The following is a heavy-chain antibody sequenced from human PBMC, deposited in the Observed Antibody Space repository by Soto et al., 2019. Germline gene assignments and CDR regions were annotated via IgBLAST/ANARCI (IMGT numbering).Heavy chain of an antibody. J-gene: IGHJ6*02. CDR1: GGTFSSYA. Sequence: GASVKGSCKASGGTFSSYAISWVRQAPGQGLEWMGGIIPIFGTANYAQKFQGRVTITADESTSTAYMEMSSLRSEDTAVYYCARVRDPEYSSPHPYDVWGQGTTVTVSS. CDR2: IIPIFGTA. D-gene: IGHD6-6*01. CDR3: ARVRDPEYSSPHPYDV. V-gene: IGHV1-69*13.